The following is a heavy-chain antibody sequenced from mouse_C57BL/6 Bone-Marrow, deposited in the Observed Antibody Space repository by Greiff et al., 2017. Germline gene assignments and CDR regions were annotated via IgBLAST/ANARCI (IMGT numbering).Heavy chain of an antibody. Sequence: QVQLQQSGAELAKPGASVKLSCKASGYTFTSYWMHWVKQRPGQGLAWIGYINPSSGYTKYNQKFKDKATLTADKSSSTAYMQLSSLTYEDSAVYYCARSSLYDGYYVGFAYWGQGTLVTVSA. J-gene: IGHJ3*01. CDR3: ARSSLYDGYYVGFAY. CDR2: INPSSGYT. V-gene: IGHV1-7*01. D-gene: IGHD2-3*01. CDR1: GYTFTSYW.